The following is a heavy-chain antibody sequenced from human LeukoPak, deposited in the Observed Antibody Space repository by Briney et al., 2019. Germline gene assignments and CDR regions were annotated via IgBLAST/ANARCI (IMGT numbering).Heavy chain of an antibody. Sequence: SETLSLTCAVYGGSFSGYYWSWIRQPPGKGLEWIGEINHSGSTNYNPSLKSRVTISVDTSKNQFSLKLSSVTAADTAVYYCARYGARTTMVRGVIKAAYYFDYWGQGTLVTVSS. CDR2: INHSGST. CDR3: ARYGARTTMVRGVIKAAYYFDY. J-gene: IGHJ4*02. V-gene: IGHV4-34*01. D-gene: IGHD3-10*01. CDR1: GGSFSGYY.